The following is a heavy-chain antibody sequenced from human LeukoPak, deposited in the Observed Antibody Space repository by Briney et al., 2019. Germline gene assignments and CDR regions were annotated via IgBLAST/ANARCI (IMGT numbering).Heavy chain of an antibody. Sequence: TSETLSLTCTVSGGSISSYYWSWIRQPPGKGLEWIGYIYYSGSTNYNPSLKSRVTISVDTSKNQFSLKLSSVTAADTAVYYCARVVELLGYYYMDVWGKGTTVTVSS. CDR2: IYYSGST. CDR3: ARVVELLGYYYMDV. D-gene: IGHD1-26*01. V-gene: IGHV4-59*01. CDR1: GGSISSYY. J-gene: IGHJ6*03.